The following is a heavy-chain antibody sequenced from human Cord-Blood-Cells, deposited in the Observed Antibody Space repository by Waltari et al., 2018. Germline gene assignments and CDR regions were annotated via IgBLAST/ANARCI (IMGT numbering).Heavy chain of an antibody. J-gene: IGHJ5*02. D-gene: IGHD2-2*01. V-gene: IGHV4-39*01. Sequence: QLQLQESGPGLVKPSETLSLTCTVSGGSISSSSYYWGWIRQPPGKGLEWIGRIYYSGSTYYNPSLKSRVTISVDTSKNQFSLKLSSVTAADTAVYYCAAGLGYCSSTSCPKWFDPWGQGTLVTVSS. CDR1: GGSISSSSYY. CDR2: IYYSGST. CDR3: AAGLGYCSSTSCPKWFDP.